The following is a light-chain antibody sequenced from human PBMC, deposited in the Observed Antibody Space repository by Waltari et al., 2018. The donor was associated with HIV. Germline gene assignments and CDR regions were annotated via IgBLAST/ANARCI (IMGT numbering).Light chain of an antibody. CDR1: ESVSTN. V-gene: IGKV3-15*01. CDR3: QQYKSWPRT. Sequence: EIVMTQSPATLSVSPGERVTLYCAASESVSTNLAWFQQKPGQSPRLLIYGASLRATGVPARFGASGAKTDFTFSISALQSEDVAVYYCQQYKSWPRTFGQGTKVEVK. J-gene: IGKJ1*01. CDR2: GAS.